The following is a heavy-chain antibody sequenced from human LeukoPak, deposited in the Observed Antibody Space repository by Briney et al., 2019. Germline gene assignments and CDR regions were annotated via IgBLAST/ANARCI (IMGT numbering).Heavy chain of an antibody. CDR3: ARDALTYYDFWSGYYIGGYFDY. J-gene: IGHJ4*02. CDR1: GFTFSSHW. Sequence: PGGSLRLSCAASGFTFSSHWMHWVRQAPGKGLVWVSRIKPDGSTYYADSVKGRFTVSRDNAKNTLYLQMNSLTAEDTAVYYCARDALTYYDFWSGYYIGGYFDYWGQGTLVTVSS. V-gene: IGHV3-74*01. D-gene: IGHD3-3*01. CDR2: IKPDGST.